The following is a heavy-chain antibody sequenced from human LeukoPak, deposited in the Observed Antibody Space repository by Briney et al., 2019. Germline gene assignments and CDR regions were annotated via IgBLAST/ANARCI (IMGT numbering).Heavy chain of an antibody. CDR1: GYTFTSYG. V-gene: IGHV1-18*01. J-gene: IGHJ4*02. CDR2: ISAYNGNT. Sequence: ASVKVSCKASGYTFTSYGISWVRQASGQGLVWMGWISAYNGNTNYAQKLQGRVTMTTDTSTSTAYMELRSLRSDDTAAYYCARFTPTTPDYWGQGTLVTVSS. CDR3: ARFTPTTPDY. D-gene: IGHD1-7*01.